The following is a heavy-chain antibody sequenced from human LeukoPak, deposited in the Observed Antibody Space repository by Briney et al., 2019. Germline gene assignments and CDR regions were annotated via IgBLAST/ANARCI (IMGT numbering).Heavy chain of an antibody. J-gene: IGHJ4*02. CDR3: ARRRPSHYFDY. V-gene: IGHV4-39*01. CDR2: IYYSGSN. Sequence: SETLSLTCTVSGGSISSSSYYWGWLRPPPGKGLEWVGSIYYSGSNYYNPSLKGRVTISVDTSKNQFSLKLSSVTAADTAVYFCARRRPSHYFDYWGQGTLVTVSS. CDR1: GGSISSSSYY.